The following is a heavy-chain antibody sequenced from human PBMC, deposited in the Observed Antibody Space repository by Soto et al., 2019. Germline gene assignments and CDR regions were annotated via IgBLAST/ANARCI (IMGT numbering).Heavy chain of an antibody. D-gene: IGHD2-2*01. Sequence: GGSLRLSCAASGFTFSSYAMHWVRQAPGKGLEWVAVISYDGSNKYYADSVKGRFTISRDNSKNTLYLQMTSLRAEDTAVYYCARDHADWGQGTLVTVSS. CDR1: GFTFSSYA. CDR2: ISYDGSNK. J-gene: IGHJ4*02. CDR3: ARDHAD. V-gene: IGHV3-30-3*01.